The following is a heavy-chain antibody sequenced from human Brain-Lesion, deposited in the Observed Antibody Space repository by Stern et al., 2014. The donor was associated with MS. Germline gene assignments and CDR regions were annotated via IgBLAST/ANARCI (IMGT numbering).Heavy chain of an antibody. CDR3: ARGRVVPGFQYYATDV. CDR1: GGSISSGGYY. J-gene: IGHJ6*02. Sequence: QVQLVQSGPGLVKPSQTLSLSCTVSGGSISSGGYYWSWIRQPAGKGLEWIGRIFNSGSTRYNPSLKSRVTISIDTSKNQFSRRLNSMTAADTAVYYCARGRVVPGFQYYATDVWGQGTTVIVSS. V-gene: IGHV4-61*02. D-gene: IGHD2-2*01. CDR2: IFNSGST.